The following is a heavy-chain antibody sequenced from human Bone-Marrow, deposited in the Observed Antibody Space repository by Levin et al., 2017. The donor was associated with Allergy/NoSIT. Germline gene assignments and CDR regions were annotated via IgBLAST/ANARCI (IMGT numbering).Heavy chain of an antibody. CDR1: GFTFSSYE. Sequence: LSLTCAASGFTFSSYEMNWVRQAPGKGLEWVSYISSSGSTIYYADSVKGRFTISRDNAKNSLYLQMNSLRAEDTAVYYCARGDSVLIYFDYWGQGTLVTVSS. V-gene: IGHV3-48*03. CDR3: ARGDSVLIYFDY. J-gene: IGHJ4*02. CDR2: ISSSGSTI. D-gene: IGHD5/OR15-5a*01.